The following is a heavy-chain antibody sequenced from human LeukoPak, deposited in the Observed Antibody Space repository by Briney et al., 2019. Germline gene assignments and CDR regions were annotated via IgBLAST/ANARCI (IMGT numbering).Heavy chain of an antibody. V-gene: IGHV1-24*01. CDR1: GYTLTELS. J-gene: IGHJ4*02. D-gene: IGHD3-9*01. Sequence: ASVKVSCKVSGYTLTELSMHWVRQPPAKGLEWVGGFDPEDGEAIYAQKFQGRVTMTEDTSTDTAYMELSSLRSEDTAVYYCATGFPDILTGYYDYWGQGTLVTVSS. CDR3: ATGFPDILTGYYDY. CDR2: FDPEDGEA.